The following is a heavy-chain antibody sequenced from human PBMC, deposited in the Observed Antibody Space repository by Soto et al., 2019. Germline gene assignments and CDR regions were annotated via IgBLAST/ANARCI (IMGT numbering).Heavy chain of an antibody. CDR1: GFTFSSYS. J-gene: IGHJ5*02. Sequence: GGSLRLSCAASGFTFSSYSMNWVRQAPGKGLEWVSSISSSSSYIYYADSVKGRFTISRDNAKNSLYLQMNSLRAEDTAVYYCARANWNILHNWFDPWGQGTLVTVSS. CDR2: ISSSSSYI. V-gene: IGHV3-21*01. CDR3: ARANWNILHNWFDP. D-gene: IGHD1-20*01.